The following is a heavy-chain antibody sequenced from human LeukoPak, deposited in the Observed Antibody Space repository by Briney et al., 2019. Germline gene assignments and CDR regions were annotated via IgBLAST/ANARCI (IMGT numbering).Heavy chain of an antibody. CDR3: AKCHWNDGWIDY. J-gene: IGHJ4*02. Sequence: PGGSLRLSCAASGFTFSSYGMTWVRQAPGKGLEWVSAISGSGSGGSTYYADSVKGRFTISRDNSKNTLYLQMNSLRAEDTAVYYCAKCHWNDGWIDYWGQGTLVTVSS. D-gene: IGHD1-1*01. V-gene: IGHV3-23*01. CDR2: ISGSGSGGST. CDR1: GFTFSSYG.